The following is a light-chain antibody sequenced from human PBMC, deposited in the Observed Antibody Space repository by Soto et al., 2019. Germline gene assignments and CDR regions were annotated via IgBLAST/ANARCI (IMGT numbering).Light chain of an antibody. Sequence: SYELTQPPSVSVSPGQTARITCSGDSLPKQYVYWYQRKAGQAPILIIYKDNGRPSGIPERFSGSNSGTIVTLTISGVLAEDEADYYCQSTDSSGFYVVFGGGTKLTVL. J-gene: IGLJ2*01. V-gene: IGLV3-25*03. CDR1: SLPKQY. CDR3: QSTDSSGFYVV. CDR2: KDN.